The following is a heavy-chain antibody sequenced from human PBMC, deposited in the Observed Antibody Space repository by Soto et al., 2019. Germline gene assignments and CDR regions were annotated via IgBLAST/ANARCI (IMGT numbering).Heavy chain of an antibody. J-gene: IGHJ6*01. Sequence: SETLSVTCTVSGGSSRSYYWSWIRQPPGKGLEWIGYIYYSGSTNYNPSLKSRVTISVDTSKNQFSLKLSSVTAADTAVYYCARSSSIAARPYYYYGMDVWG. CDR3: ARSSSIAARPYYYYGMDV. CDR1: GGSSRSYY. D-gene: IGHD6-6*01. CDR2: IYYSGST. V-gene: IGHV4-59*01.